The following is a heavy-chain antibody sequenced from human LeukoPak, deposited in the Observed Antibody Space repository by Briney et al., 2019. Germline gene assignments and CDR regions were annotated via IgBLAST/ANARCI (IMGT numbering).Heavy chain of an antibody. D-gene: IGHD4-23*01. CDR2: ISSSSSYI. CDR3: ARVRSMVVTPGFSDY. J-gene: IGHJ4*02. Sequence: KPGGSLRLSCAASGFTFSSYSMNWVRQAPGKGLEWVSSISSSSSYIYYADSVKGRFTISRDNAKNPLYLQMNSLRAEDTAVYYCARVRSMVVTPGFSDYWGQGTLVTVSS. CDR1: GFTFSSYS. V-gene: IGHV3-21*01.